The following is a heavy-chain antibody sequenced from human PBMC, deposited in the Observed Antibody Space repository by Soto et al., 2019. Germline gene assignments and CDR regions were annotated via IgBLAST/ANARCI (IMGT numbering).Heavy chain of an antibody. J-gene: IGHJ4*02. CDR1: GFSLTTSPVG. CDR3: AHRLGGSSWNDGYFDF. D-gene: IGHD1-1*01. CDR2: IYWDNDK. Sequence: QITLKESGPTLVEPTEALALTCSFSGFSLTTSPVGVGWFRQPPGKALEWLAVIYWDNDKRYNPSLKIRITITKDTSRNEVALTMTDMEPKDTATYFCAHRLGGSSWNDGYFDFWGQGFLVTVS. V-gene: IGHV2-5*02.